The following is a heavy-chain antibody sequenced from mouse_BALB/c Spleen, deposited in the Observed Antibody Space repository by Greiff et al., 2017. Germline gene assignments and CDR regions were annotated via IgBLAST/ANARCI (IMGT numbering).Heavy chain of an antibody. CDR3: ARRATMITTGFAY. D-gene: IGHD2-4*01. CDR2: ISSGSSTI. V-gene: IGHV5-17*02. J-gene: IGHJ3*01. CDR1: GFTFSSFG. Sequence: EVKLMESGGGLVQPGGSRKLSCAASGFTFSSFGMHWVRQAPEKGLEWVAYISSGSSTIYYADTVKGRFTISRDNPKNTLFLQMTSLRSEDTAMYYCARRATMITTGFAYWGQGTLVTVSA.